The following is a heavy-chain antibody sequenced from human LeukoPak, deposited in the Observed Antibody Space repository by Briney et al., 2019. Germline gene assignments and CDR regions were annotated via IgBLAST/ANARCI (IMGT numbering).Heavy chain of an antibody. CDR2: ISSSSSYI. CDR1: GFTFSSYS. D-gene: IGHD3-22*01. J-gene: IGHJ4*02. V-gene: IGHV3-21*01. Sequence: GGSLRLSCAASGFTFSSYSMNWVRQAPGKGLEWVSSISSSSSYIYYADSVKGRFTISRDNAKNSLYLQMNSLRAEDTAVYYCARGPYDYYDSSTFDYWGQGTLVTVSS. CDR3: ARGPYDYYDSSTFDY.